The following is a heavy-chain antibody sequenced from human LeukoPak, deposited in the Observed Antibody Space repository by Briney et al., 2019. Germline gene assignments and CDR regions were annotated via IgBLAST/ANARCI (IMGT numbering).Heavy chain of an antibody. V-gene: IGHV1-2*02. CDR1: GYTFTGYY. CDR2: INPNSGGT. J-gene: IGHJ4*02. CDR3: ARNGYYSSSWYMNY. D-gene: IGHD6-13*01. Sequence: GASVKVSCKASGYTFTGYYMHWVRQAPGQGLEWMGWINPNSGGTNYAQKFQGRVTMTRDTSISTAYMELSRLRSDDTAVYYCARNGYYSSSWYMNYWSQGTLVTVSS.